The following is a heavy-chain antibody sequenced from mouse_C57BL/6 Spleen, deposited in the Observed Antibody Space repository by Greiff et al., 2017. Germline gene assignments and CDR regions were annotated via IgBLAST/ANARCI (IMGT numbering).Heavy chain of an antibody. CDR1: GYTFTSYW. V-gene: IGHV1-53*01. CDR2: INPSNGGT. CDR3: ARGGPIYYDYKNAMDY. J-gene: IGHJ4*01. D-gene: IGHD2-4*01. Sequence: QVQLQQPGTELVKPGASVKLSCKASGYTFTSYWMHWVKQRPGQGLEWIGNINPSNGGTNYNEKFKSKATLTVDKSSSTAYMQLSSLTSDDSAVYYCARGGPIYYDYKNAMDYWGQGTSVTVSS.